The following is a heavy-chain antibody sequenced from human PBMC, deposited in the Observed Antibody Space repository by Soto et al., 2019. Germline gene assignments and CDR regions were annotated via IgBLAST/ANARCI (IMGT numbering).Heavy chain of an antibody. Sequence: GGSLRLSCAASGFTFSDYYMSWIRQAPGKGLEWVSYISSSGSTIYYADSVKGRFTISRDNAKNSLYLQMNSLRAEDTAVYYCAREAKEYYDILTGYLESVGGWFDPWGQGTLVTVSS. CDR1: GFTFSDYY. CDR2: ISSSGSTI. D-gene: IGHD3-9*01. J-gene: IGHJ5*02. CDR3: AREAKEYYDILTGYLESVGGWFDP. V-gene: IGHV3-11*01.